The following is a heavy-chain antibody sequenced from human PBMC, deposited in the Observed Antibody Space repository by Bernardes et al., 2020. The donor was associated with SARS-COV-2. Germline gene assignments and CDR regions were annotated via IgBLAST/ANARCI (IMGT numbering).Heavy chain of an antibody. J-gene: IGHJ5*02. CDR2: IYYSGST. D-gene: IGHD3-3*01. Sequence: SETLSLTCTVSGGSISSSSYYWGWILQPPGKGLEWIGSIYYSGSTYYNPSLKSRVTISVDTSKNQFSLKLSSVTAADTAVYYCARHILRFLEWLNWFDPWGQGTLVTVSS. V-gene: IGHV4-39*01. CDR1: GGSISSSSYY. CDR3: ARHILRFLEWLNWFDP.